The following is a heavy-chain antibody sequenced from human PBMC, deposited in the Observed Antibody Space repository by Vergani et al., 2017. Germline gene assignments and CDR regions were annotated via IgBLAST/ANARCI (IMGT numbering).Heavy chain of an antibody. CDR3: AGQMGLGYWSGGSCFYYYYYGMDV. D-gene: IGHD2-15*01. CDR1: GYSFTSYW. J-gene: IGHJ6*02. Sequence: EVQLVQSGAEVQKPGESLTISCKGSGYSFTSYWIGWVPQMPGKGLEWMGIIYPGDSDTRYSPSFQGQVTLPADKSISTAYLQWSSLKASDTAMDDCAGQMGLGYWSGGSCFYYYYYGMDVWGQGTTVTVSS. CDR2: IYPGDSDT. V-gene: IGHV5-51*01.